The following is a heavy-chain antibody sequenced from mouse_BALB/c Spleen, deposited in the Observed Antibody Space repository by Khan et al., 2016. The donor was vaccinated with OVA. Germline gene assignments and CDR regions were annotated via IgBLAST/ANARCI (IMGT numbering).Heavy chain of an antibody. V-gene: IGHV5-6*01. D-gene: IGHD1-1*01. J-gene: IGHJ3*01. Sequence: EVELVESGGDLVEPGGSLKLSCVASGFTFSTYGMSWVRQTPDKRLEWVATISTGGHYTYYPDSVRGRFTISRDNAKNTLYLQMTSLKSEDTAMFYWESLAYYYDSEGLAYWGQGTLVTVSA. CDR3: ESLAYYYDSEGLAY. CDR1: GFTFSTYG. CDR2: ISTGGHYT.